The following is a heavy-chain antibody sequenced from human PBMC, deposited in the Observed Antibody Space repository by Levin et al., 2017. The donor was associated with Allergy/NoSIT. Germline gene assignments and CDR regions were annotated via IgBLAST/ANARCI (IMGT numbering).Heavy chain of an antibody. V-gene: IGHV3-64D*06. J-gene: IGHJ3*02. CDR2: ISSNGGST. D-gene: IGHD3-3*01. Sequence: GGSLRLSCSASGFTFSSYAMHWVRQAPGKGLEYVSAISSNGGSTYYADSVKGRFTISRDNSKNTLYLQMSSLRAEDTAVYYCVKSITIFGVVSHDAFDIWGQGTMVTVSS. CDR1: GFTFSSYA. CDR3: VKSITIFGVVSHDAFDI.